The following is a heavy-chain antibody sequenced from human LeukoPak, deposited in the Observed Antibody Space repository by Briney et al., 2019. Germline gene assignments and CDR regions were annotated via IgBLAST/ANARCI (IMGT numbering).Heavy chain of an antibody. J-gene: IGHJ4*02. V-gene: IGHV3-23*01. CDR1: GFTFSSYD. Sequence: GGSLRLSCAASGFTFSSYDMSWVRQAPGKGLEWVSGIRTSGDSTYYADSVKGRFTISRDNSRDTLNLQMNSLRAEDTAVYYCAKGLFDSSGYSEHFDYWGQGTQVTVSS. CDR2: IRTSGDST. D-gene: IGHD3-22*01. CDR3: AKGLFDSSGYSEHFDY.